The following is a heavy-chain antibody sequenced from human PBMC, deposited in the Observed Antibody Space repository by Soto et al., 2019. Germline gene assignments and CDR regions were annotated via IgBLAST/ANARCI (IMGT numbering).Heavy chain of an antibody. V-gene: IGHV4-34*01. Sequence: QVQLQQWGAGLLKPSETLSLTCAVYGGSFSGYYWSWIRQPPGKGLEWIGEINHSGSTNYNPSLKSRVTISVDTSKNQFSLKLSSVTAADTAVYYCARKPHPSLYGSGSYAAFDIWGQGTMVTVSS. CDR3: ARKPHPSLYGSGSYAAFDI. CDR2: INHSGST. J-gene: IGHJ3*02. CDR1: GGSFSGYY. D-gene: IGHD3-10*01.